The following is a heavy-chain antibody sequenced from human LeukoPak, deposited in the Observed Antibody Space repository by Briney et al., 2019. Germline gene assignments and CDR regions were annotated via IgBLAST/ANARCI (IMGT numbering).Heavy chain of an antibody. CDR1: GFTFSDYY. CDR3: ARGTYCSSTSCFSIY. D-gene: IGHD2-2*01. V-gene: IGHV3-11*04. J-gene: IGHJ4*02. CDR2: ISSSGSTI. Sequence: GGSLRLSCAASGFTFSDYYMSWIRQAPGKGLGWVSYISSSGSTIYYADSVKGRFTISRDNAKNSLYLQMYRLRAEDTAVYYCARGTYCSSTSCFSIYWGQGTLVTVSS.